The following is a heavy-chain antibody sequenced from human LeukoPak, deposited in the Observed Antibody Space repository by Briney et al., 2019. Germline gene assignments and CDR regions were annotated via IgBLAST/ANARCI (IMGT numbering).Heavy chain of an antibody. D-gene: IGHD4-23*01. V-gene: IGHV1-2*02. J-gene: IGHJ4*02. CDR3: ARDLKPLMVPGGY. Sequence: ASVKVSCKASGYTFTGYYMHWVRQAPGQGLEWMGWINPNSGGTNYAQKFQGRVTMTRDTSISTAYMELSSPRSEDTAVYYCARDLKPLMVPGGYWGQGTLVTVSS. CDR2: INPNSGGT. CDR1: GYTFTGYY.